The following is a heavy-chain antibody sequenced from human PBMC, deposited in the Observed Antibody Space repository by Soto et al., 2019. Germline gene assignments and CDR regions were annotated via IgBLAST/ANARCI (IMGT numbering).Heavy chain of an antibody. D-gene: IGHD1-20*01. CDR2: VSPGGDVS. V-gene: IGHV3-23*01. J-gene: IGHJ3*01. CDR1: GFTFISSF. Sequence: GALRLSCVASGFTFISSFMGWVRQAPGKGLEWVSTVSPGGDVSHYTDSVKGRFTISRDNSRRTLHLQMDSLRAEDAAVYFCVRRAITATTNWGAFDVWGQGTVVTV. CDR3: VRRAITATTNWGAFDV.